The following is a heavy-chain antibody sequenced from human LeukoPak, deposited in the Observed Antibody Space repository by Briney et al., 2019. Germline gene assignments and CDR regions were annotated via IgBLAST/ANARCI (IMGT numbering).Heavy chain of an antibody. V-gene: IGHV4-39*07. J-gene: IGHJ3*02. CDR3: ARGPYITMVRGAAFDI. CDR1: GGSISSSSYY. D-gene: IGHD3-10*01. CDR2: IYYSGST. Sequence: PSETLSLTCTVSGGSISSSSYYWGWIRQPPGKGLEWIGSIYYSGSTYYNPSLKSRVTISVDTSKNQFSLKLSSVTAADTAVYYCARGPYITMVRGAAFDIWGQGTMVAVSS.